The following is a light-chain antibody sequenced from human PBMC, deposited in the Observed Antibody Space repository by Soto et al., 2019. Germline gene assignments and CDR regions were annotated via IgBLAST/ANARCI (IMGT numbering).Light chain of an antibody. CDR1: SSDVGGYTY. CDR3: CSYAGRYTYV. Sequence: QSALTQPRSVSGSPGQSVSISCTGTSSDVGGYTYVSWYQQHPGKAPKVMIYDVTKRPSGVPDRFSGSKSGNTASLTISGLQSEDEAAYYCCSYAGRYTYVFGTGTQLTVL. CDR2: DVT. V-gene: IGLV2-11*01. J-gene: IGLJ1*01.